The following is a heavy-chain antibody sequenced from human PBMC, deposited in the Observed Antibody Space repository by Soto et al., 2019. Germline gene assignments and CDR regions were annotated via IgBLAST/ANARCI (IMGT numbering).Heavy chain of an antibody. V-gene: IGHV5-51*01. CDR1: GYSFTSYW. CDR2: IYPGDSDT. J-gene: IGHJ6*02. D-gene: IGHD3-22*01. Sequence: PGESLKISCKGSGYSFTSYWIGWVRQMPGKGLEWMGIIYPGDSDTRYSPSFQGQVTISADKSISTAYLRWSSLKASDTGMYYCARPSRSDSSAYDYYFYYGVDVWGQGTTVTVSS. CDR3: ARPSRSDSSAYDYYFYYGVDV.